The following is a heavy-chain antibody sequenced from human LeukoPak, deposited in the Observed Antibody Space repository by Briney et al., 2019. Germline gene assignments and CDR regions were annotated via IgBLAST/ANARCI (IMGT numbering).Heavy chain of an antibody. Sequence: GGSLRLSCAASGFTFSSYGMHWVRQAPGKGLEWVAFIRYDGSNKYYADSVKGRFTISRDNSKNTLYLQMNSLRAEDTAVYYCARDPGYYYDSSGLLAAYWGQGTLVTVSS. D-gene: IGHD3-22*01. V-gene: IGHV3-30*02. CDR1: GFTFSSYG. CDR2: IRYDGSNK. CDR3: ARDPGYYYDSSGLLAAY. J-gene: IGHJ4*02.